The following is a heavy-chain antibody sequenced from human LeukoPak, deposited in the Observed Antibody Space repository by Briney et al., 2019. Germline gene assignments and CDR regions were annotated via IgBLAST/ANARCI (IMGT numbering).Heavy chain of an antibody. D-gene: IGHD2-2*01. CDR2: IKQDGSEK. Sequence: GGSLRLSCAASGFTFSSYAMSWVRQAPGKGLEWVANIKQDGSEKYYVDSVKGRFTISRDNAKNSLYLQMNSLRAEDTAVYYCAREVPAHYFDYWGQGTLVTVSS. CDR3: AREVPAHYFDY. V-gene: IGHV3-7*01. J-gene: IGHJ4*02. CDR1: GFTFSSYA.